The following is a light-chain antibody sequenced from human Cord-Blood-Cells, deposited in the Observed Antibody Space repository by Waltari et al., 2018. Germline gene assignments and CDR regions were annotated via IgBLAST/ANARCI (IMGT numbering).Light chain of an antibody. Sequence: DIVMTQSPDSLAVSLGERAPINCKSSPSVLYSSNNKNYLAWYQQKPGQPPKLLIYWASTRESGVPDRFSGSGSGTDFTRTISSLQAEDVAVYYCQQYYSTPWTFGQGTKVEIK. CDR1: PSVLYSSNNKNY. CDR2: WAS. CDR3: QQYYSTPWT. V-gene: IGKV4-1*01. J-gene: IGKJ1*01.